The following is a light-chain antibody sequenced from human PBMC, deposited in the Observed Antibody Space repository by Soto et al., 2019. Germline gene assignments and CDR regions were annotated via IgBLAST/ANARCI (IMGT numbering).Light chain of an antibody. Sequence: DIQMTQSPSSLSASVGDRITITCRASQSINTFLNWYQQKPRKAPKLLIYAASSLQRGVPSRFSGSGSETVFTLTITSLQPADFATYYCQQSYSQPLTFGGGTKVE. CDR3: QQSYSQPLT. CDR2: AAS. CDR1: QSINTF. J-gene: IGKJ4*01. V-gene: IGKV1-39*01.